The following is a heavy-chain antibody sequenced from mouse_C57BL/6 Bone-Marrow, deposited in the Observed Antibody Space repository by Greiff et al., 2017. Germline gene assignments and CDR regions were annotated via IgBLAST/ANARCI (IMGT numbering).Heavy chain of an antibody. CDR3: ARGLWYFDY. V-gene: IGHV1-54*01. J-gene: IGHJ2*01. Sequence: QVQLQQSGAELVRPGTSVKVSCKASGYAFTNYLIEWVKQRPGQGLEWIGVINPGSGGTNYNEKFKGKATLTADKSSSTAYMQLSRLPSEDSAVYFCARGLWYFDYLGQGTTLPFSS. D-gene: IGHD1-1*02. CDR2: INPGSGGT. CDR1: GYAFTNYL.